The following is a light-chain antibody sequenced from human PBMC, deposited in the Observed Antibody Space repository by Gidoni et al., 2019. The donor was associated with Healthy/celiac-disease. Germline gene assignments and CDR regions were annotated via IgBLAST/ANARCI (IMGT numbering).Light chain of an antibody. Sequence: DIVMTQSPDSLAVSLGERATINCKSSQSVLYSSNNKNYLAWYQQKPGQPPKLLIYWASTRESGVPDRFSGSGSGTDFTITISSLQAEDVAVYYCQQYYSTTPTFGPGTKVDIK. CDR2: WAS. J-gene: IGKJ3*01. V-gene: IGKV4-1*01. CDR1: QSVLYSSNNKNY. CDR3: QQYYSTTPT.